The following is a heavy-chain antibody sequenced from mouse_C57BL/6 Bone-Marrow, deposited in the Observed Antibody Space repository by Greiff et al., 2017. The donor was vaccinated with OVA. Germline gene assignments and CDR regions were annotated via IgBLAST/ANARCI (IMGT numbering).Heavy chain of an antibody. Sequence: VQLQQPGAELVKPGASVKMSCKASGYTFTSYWITWVKQRPGQGLEWIGDIYPGSGSTNYNETFKSKATLTVDTSSSTAYMQLSSLTSEDSAVYYCARWALTPYYFDYWGQGTTLTVSS. CDR1: GYTFTSYW. CDR3: ARWALTPYYFDY. V-gene: IGHV1-55*01. J-gene: IGHJ2*01. CDR2: IYPGSGST.